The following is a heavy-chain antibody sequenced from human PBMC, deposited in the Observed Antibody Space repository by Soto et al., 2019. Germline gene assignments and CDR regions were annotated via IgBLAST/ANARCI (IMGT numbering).Heavy chain of an antibody. CDR3: ARARIAAAGNNWFDP. V-gene: IGHV3-23*01. J-gene: IGHJ5*02. D-gene: IGHD6-13*01. CDR2: ISGSGGST. CDR1: GFTFSSYA. Sequence: GGSLRLSCAASGFTFSSYAMSWVRQAPGKGLEWVSAISGSGGSTYYADSVKGRFTISRDNSKNSLYLQMNSLRAEDTAVYYCARARIAAAGNNWFDPWGQGTLVTVSS.